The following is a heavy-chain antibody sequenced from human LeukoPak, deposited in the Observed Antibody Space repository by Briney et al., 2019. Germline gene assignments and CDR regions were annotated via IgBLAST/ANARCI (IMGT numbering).Heavy chain of an antibody. J-gene: IGHJ6*03. D-gene: IGHD2-2*01. CDR2: INAGNGNT. CDR1: GYTFTSYA. CDR3: ALNAYCSSNSCWGNYYYYYMDF. Sequence: ASVKVSCKASGYTFTSYAMHWVRQAPGQRLEWMGWINAGNGNTKYSQKFQGRVTITRDTSASTAYMELSSLSSADTAMYYCALNAYCSSNSCWGNYYYYYMDFWDKGITVTVSS. V-gene: IGHV1-3*01.